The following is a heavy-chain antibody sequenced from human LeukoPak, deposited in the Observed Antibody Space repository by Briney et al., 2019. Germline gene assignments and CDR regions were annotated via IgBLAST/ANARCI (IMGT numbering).Heavy chain of an antibody. CDR2: ISSSSSYI. CDR3: AKYGSGTYYNGLR. Sequence: GGSLRLSCAASGFTFSSYSMNWVRQAPGKGLEWVSSISSSSSYIYYADSVKGRFTISRDNAKNSLYLQMNSLRAEDTAVYYCAKYGSGTYYNGLRWGQGTLVTVSS. CDR1: GFTFSSYS. J-gene: IGHJ4*02. V-gene: IGHV3-21*01. D-gene: IGHD3-10*01.